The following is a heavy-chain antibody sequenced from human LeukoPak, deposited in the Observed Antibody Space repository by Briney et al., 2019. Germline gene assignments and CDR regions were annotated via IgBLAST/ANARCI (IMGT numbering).Heavy chain of an antibody. J-gene: IGHJ6*02. V-gene: IGHV3-23*01. D-gene: IGHD3-10*01. CDR2: ISGSGGST. CDR1: GFTFSSYA. Sequence: PGGSLRLSCAASGFTFSSYAMNWVRQAPGKGLEWVSAISGSGGSTYYGDSVKGRFTISRDSSKNTLYLQMNSLRAEDTAVYYCARAVRGAIITRMDVWGQGTTVTVSS. CDR3: ARAVRGAIITRMDV.